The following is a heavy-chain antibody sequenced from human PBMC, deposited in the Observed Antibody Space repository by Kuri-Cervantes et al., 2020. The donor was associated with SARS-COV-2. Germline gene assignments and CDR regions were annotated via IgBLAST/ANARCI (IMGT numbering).Heavy chain of an antibody. Sequence: GESLKISCAASGFTFSSYEMNWVRQAPGKGLEWVSYISSSGSTIYYADSVKGRFTISRDNAKNSLYLQMNSLRAEDTAVYYCARGGTGIAAAGTGPLNSWGQGTQVTVSS. CDR2: ISSSGSTI. D-gene: IGHD6-13*01. V-gene: IGHV3-48*03. CDR1: GFTFSSYE. J-gene: IGHJ4*02. CDR3: ARGGTGIAAAGTGPLNS.